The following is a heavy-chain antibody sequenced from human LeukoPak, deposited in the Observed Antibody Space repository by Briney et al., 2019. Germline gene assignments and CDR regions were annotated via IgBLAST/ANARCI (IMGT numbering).Heavy chain of an antibody. CDR2: MHYRGTT. CDR1: GVSISSSNNF. J-gene: IGHJ4*02. V-gene: IGHV4-39*01. CDR3: ARHEEEDGYNAKTFDF. D-gene: IGHD5-24*01. Sequence: SETLSLTCTVSGVSISSSNNFWGWIRQPPGKGLEWIGSMHYRGTTYYIPSLKSRVTISVDMSKNQFSLKLSSVTAADTAVYYCARHEEEDGYNAKTFDFWGQGTLVTVSS.